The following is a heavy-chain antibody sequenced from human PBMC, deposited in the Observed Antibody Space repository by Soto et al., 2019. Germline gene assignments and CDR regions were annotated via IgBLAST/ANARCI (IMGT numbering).Heavy chain of an antibody. J-gene: IGHJ6*03. CDR3: ARDHRGPYCSGGSCYLAYYYDYMDV. V-gene: IGHV3-33*01. CDR2: IWYDGSNK. D-gene: IGHD2-15*01. Sequence: GGSLRLSCAASGFTFSSYGMHWVRQAPGKGLEWVAVIWYDGSNKYYADSVKGRFTISRDNSKNTLYLQMNSLRAEDTAVYYCARDHRGPYCSGGSCYLAYYYDYMDVWGKGTTVTVSS. CDR1: GFTFSSYG.